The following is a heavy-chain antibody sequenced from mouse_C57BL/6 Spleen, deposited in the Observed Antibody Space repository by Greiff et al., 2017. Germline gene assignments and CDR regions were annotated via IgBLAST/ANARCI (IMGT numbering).Heavy chain of an antibody. Sequence: DVQLQESGPELVKPGASVKIPCKASGYTFTDYNMDWVKQSHGKSLEWIGDINPNNGGTIYNQKFKGKATLTVDKSSSTAYMELRSLTSEDTAVYYCATYYGSSPYYAMDYWGQGTSVTVSS. J-gene: IGHJ4*01. CDR3: ATYYGSSPYYAMDY. D-gene: IGHD1-1*01. CDR2: INPNNGGT. CDR1: GYTFTDYN. V-gene: IGHV1-18*01.